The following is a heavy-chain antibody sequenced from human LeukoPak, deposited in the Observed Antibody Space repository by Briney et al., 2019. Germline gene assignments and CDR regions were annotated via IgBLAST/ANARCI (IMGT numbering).Heavy chain of an antibody. CDR3: ARNWNAESAFDY. D-gene: IGHD1-1*01. V-gene: IGHV3-74*01. J-gene: IGHJ4*02. CDR2: INGDGSST. CDR1: GFTFSSYW. Sequence: PGGSLRLSCAASGFTFSSYWMHWVRQAPGKGLVWVSRINGDGSSTSYADSVKGRFTISRDNAKNTLYLQMNSLRAEDTAVYYCARNWNAESAFDYWGQGTLVTVSS.